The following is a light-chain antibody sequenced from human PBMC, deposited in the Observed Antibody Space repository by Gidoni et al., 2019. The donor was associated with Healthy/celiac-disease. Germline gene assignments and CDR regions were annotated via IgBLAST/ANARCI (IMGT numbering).Light chain of an antibody. Sequence: DIQMTQSPSTLSASVGDRVTITCRASQSISSWLAWYQQKPGKAPKPLIYKASSLESGVPSRFSGSGSGTEFTLTISSLQPDDFATYYCQQYNSYSLTFXGGTKVEIK. V-gene: IGKV1-5*03. CDR3: QQYNSYSLT. CDR2: KAS. J-gene: IGKJ4*01. CDR1: QSISSW.